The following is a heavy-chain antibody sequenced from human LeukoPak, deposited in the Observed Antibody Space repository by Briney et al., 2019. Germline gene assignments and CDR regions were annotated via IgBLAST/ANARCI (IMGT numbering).Heavy chain of an antibody. J-gene: IGHJ3*02. Sequence: SVKVSCKASGGTFSSYAISWVRQAPGQGLEWMGGIIPIFGTANYAQKFQGRVTITADESTSTAYMELSSLRSEDTAVYYCAREGSRNLEVAFDIWGQGTMVTVSS. V-gene: IGHV1-69*13. CDR2: IIPIFGTA. D-gene: IGHD5-24*01. CDR1: GGTFSSYA. CDR3: AREGSRNLEVAFDI.